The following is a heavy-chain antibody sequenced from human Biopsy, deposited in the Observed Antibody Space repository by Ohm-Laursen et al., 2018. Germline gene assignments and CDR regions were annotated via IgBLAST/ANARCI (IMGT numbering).Heavy chain of an antibody. CDR2: IYTSGSP. Sequence: SETLSLTCTVSGGSISNYYWSWIRQPAGKGLEWIGRIYTSGSPNYNLSLESRVTMSVDTSKNQFSLNLRSVTAADTAVYYCARGTGRYYVYGAFDIWGQGTVATVSS. D-gene: IGHD1-26*01. CDR3: ARGTGRYYVYGAFDI. J-gene: IGHJ3*02. V-gene: IGHV4-4*07. CDR1: GGSISNYY.